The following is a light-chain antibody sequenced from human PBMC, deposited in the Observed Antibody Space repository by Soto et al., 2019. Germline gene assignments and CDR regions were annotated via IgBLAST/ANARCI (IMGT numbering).Light chain of an antibody. CDR3: CSYAGSSLYV. Sequence: QSVLTQPASVSGSPGQSITISCTGTSSDVGSYNLVSWYQQHPGKAPKLMIYEVSKRPSGVSNRFSGSKSGNTASLTISGLHAEDEADYYCCSYAGSSLYVFGTGTKLTVL. V-gene: IGLV2-23*02. J-gene: IGLJ1*01. CDR2: EVS. CDR1: SSDVGSYNL.